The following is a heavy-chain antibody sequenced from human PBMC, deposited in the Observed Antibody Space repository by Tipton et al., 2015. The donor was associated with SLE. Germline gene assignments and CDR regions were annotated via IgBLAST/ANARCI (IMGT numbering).Heavy chain of an antibody. CDR3: ASRLDDFDI. D-gene: IGHD6-6*01. Sequence: SLRLSCAASGFTVNTYSISWVRQAPGKGLEWVSAISGSGRSTYYTDSVKGRFTITRDNSKNTATLQMNSLRADDTAVYYCASRLDDFDIWGRGTMVTVSS. V-gene: IGHV3-23*01. CDR1: GFTVNTYS. J-gene: IGHJ3*02. CDR2: ISGSGRST.